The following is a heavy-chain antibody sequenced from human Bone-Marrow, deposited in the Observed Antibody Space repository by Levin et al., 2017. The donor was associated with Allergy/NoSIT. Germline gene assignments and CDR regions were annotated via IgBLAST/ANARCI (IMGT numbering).Heavy chain of an antibody. V-gene: IGHV3-11*01. CDR1: GFLFSDFY. Sequence: SCATSGFLFSDFYMSWIRQAPGKGLEWVSYVSASAHTIYYADSVRGRFTISRDNADNSLYLEMKSLRVEDTAVYYCARGSDQYYDSSGYFQSWGQGTLVTVSS. J-gene: IGHJ5*02. CDR2: VSASAHTI. D-gene: IGHD3-22*01. CDR3: ARGSDQYYDSSGYFQS.